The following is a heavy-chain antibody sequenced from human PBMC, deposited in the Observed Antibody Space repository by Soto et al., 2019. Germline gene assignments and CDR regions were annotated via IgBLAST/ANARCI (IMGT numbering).Heavy chain of an antibody. CDR3: ARGWGLVS. J-gene: IGHJ4*02. Sequence: QMEQSGAEVRKPGSSVKVSCKPSGGSLTSYPMAWVRQAPGQGFEWMGGIIPIHGTTEYAQKFQGRVTITADESTNRATLELTGLTSEATAVYYCARGWGLVSWGQGTIVTVSS. V-gene: IGHV1-69*01. CDR2: IIPIHGTT. D-gene: IGHD3-16*01. CDR1: GGSLTSYP.